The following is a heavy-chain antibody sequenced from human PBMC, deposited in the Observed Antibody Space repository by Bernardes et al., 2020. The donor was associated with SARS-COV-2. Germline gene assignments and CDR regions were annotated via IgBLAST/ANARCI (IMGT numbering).Heavy chain of an antibody. Sequence: GGSLRLSCAASGFTFSSYWMSWVRQAPGKGLEWVANIKQDGSEKYYVDSVKGRFTISRDNAKNSLYLQMNSLRAEDTAVYYCARGLTPTLRFLEWSHPDGYYYYGMDVWGQGTTVTVSS. CDR2: IKQDGSEK. J-gene: IGHJ6*02. CDR3: ARGLTPTLRFLEWSHPDGYYYYGMDV. CDR1: GFTFSSYW. V-gene: IGHV3-7*01. D-gene: IGHD3-3*01.